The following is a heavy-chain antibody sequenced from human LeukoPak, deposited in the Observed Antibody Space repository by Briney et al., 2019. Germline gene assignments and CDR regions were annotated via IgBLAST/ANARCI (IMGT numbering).Heavy chain of an antibody. CDR2: IHYNDGA. CDR1: GRPISSSIYY. CDR3: ATTSQDYYDASGYPDMFDP. J-gene: IGHJ5*02. D-gene: IGHD3-22*01. Sequence: SEPLSLTCSVSGRPISSSIYYWGWIPKPPGKGLEWNGSIHYNDGAYYNPSLQSRVIICLHSSHNLFSLSVTAVTAADTAVYHCATTSQDYYDASGYPDMFDPWGQGTLVTVSS. V-gene: IGHV4-39*01.